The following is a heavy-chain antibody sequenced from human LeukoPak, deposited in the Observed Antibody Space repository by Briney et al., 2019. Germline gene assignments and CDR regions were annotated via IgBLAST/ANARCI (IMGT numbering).Heavy chain of an antibody. Sequence: QPGGSLRLSCAASGFTVSSNYMSWVRQAPGKGLEWVSVIYSGGSTHYADSVRGRLTISRDNSKNTLYLQMNSLTAEDTAVYYCARESSSSWSRVIFDYWGQGTLVTVSS. J-gene: IGHJ4*02. V-gene: IGHV3-66*01. CDR2: IYSGGST. D-gene: IGHD6-13*01. CDR1: GFTVSSNY. CDR3: ARESSSSWSRVIFDY.